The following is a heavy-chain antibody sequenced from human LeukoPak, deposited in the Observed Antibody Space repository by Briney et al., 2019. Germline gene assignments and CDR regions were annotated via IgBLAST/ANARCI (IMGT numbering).Heavy chain of an antibody. CDR1: GFTVRNNY. V-gene: IGHV3-66*01. J-gene: IGHJ4*02. CDR3: ARADAVYYYGSGSYYREYYFDY. Sequence: GGSLRLSCAASGFTVRNNYMSWVRQAPGKGLEWVSVIYSGGSTYYTDSVKGRFSISRDESKNMLYLQMNSLRAEDTAVYYCARADAVYYYGSGSYYREYYFDYWGQGTLVTVSS. CDR2: IYSGGST. D-gene: IGHD3-10*01.